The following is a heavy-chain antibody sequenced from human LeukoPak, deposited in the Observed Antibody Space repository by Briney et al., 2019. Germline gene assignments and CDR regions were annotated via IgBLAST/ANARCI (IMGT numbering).Heavy chain of an antibody. J-gene: IGHJ4*02. CDR2: IYSGGST. V-gene: IGHV3-66*01. CDR1: GFTVSSNY. D-gene: IGHD3-22*01. CDR3: ARGEGGDYYDSSGYYYLDY. Sequence: GGSLRLSCAASGFTVSSNYMSWVRQAPGKGLEWVSVIYSGGSTYYADSVKGRFTISRDNSKNTLYLQMNSLRAEDTAVYYCARGEGGDYYDSSGYYYLDYWGQGTLVTVSS.